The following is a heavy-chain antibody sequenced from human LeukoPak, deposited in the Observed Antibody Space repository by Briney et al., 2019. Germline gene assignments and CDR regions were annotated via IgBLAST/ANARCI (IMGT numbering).Heavy chain of an antibody. CDR3: ARGFNYGDYLN. Sequence: SEALSLTCAVYGGSFSGYYWSWIRQPPGKGLEWIGEINHSGSTNYNPSLKSRVTISVDTSKNQFSLKLSSVTAADTAVYYCARGFNYGDYLNWGQGTLVTVSS. D-gene: IGHD4-17*01. J-gene: IGHJ4*02. CDR2: INHSGST. V-gene: IGHV4-34*01. CDR1: GGSFSGYY.